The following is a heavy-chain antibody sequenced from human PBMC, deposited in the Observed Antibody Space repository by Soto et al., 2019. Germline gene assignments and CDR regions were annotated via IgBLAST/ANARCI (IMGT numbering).Heavy chain of an antibody. D-gene: IGHD2-2*01. Sequence: QVQLQESGPGLVKPSQTLSLTCTVSGGSISSGGYYRSWIRQHPGKGLEWIGYIYYSGSTYYNPSHKSRVTISVDTSKNQFSLKLSSLTAADTAVYYCAGHDCSSTSCYRAFDIWGQGTMVTVSS. CDR2: IYYSGST. J-gene: IGHJ3*02. V-gene: IGHV4-31*03. CDR1: GGSISSGGYY. CDR3: AGHDCSSTSCYRAFDI.